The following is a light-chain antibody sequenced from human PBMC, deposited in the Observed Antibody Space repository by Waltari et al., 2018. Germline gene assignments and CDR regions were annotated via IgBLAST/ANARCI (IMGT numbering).Light chain of an antibody. V-gene: IGKV1-39*01. CDR2: AAS. J-gene: IGKJ1*01. CDR3: QQYDNWLGT. CDR1: QSISSY. Sequence: DIQMTQSPSSLSASVGDRVTITCRASQSISSYLNWYQQKPGKAPKLLIYAASTRATGIPARFSGSGSGTEFTLTISSLQSEDFAVYFCQQYDNWLGTFGQGTKVEIK.